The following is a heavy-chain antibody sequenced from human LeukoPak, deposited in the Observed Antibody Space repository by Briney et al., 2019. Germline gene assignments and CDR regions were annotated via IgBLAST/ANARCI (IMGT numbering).Heavy chain of an antibody. CDR1: GFTFSSYE. D-gene: IGHD4-17*01. V-gene: IGHV3-48*03. CDR2: ISSSGSTI. CDR3: CSGDYGDYYHYGMDV. J-gene: IGHJ6*02. Sequence: PGGSLRLSCAASGFTFSSYEMNWVRQAPGKGLEWVSYISSSGSTIYYADSVKGRFTISRDNSKNTLHLQMNSLRVEDTAVYYSCSGDYGDYYHYGMDVWGQGTTVTVS.